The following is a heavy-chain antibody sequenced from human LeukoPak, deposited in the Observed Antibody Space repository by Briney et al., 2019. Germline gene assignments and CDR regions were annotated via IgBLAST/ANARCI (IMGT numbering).Heavy chain of an antibody. CDR3: ARDPTTVTKGLDL. Sequence: SETLSLTCTVSGGSISSYYWSWIRQPPGKGLEWIGYISYIGSTNYNPSLKGRVTISVDTSKNQFSLKLSSVTAADAAVYFCARDPTTVTKGLDLWGQGTMVTVSS. J-gene: IGHJ3*01. CDR2: ISYIGST. V-gene: IGHV4-59*01. D-gene: IGHD4-17*01. CDR1: GGSISSYY.